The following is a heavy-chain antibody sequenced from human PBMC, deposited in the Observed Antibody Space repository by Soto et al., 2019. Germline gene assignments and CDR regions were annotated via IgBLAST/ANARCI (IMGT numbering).Heavy chain of an antibody. J-gene: IGHJ3*02. D-gene: IGHD6-6*01. CDR2: IWYDGSNK. V-gene: IGHV3-33*01. CDR1: GFTFSSYG. CDR3: ARDKSAARPPDAFDI. Sequence: GGSLRLSCAASGFTFSSYGMHWVRQAPGKGLEWVVVIWYDGSNKYYADSVKGRFTISRDNSKNTLYLQMNSLRAEDTAVYYCARDKSAARPPDAFDIWGQGTMVTVSS.